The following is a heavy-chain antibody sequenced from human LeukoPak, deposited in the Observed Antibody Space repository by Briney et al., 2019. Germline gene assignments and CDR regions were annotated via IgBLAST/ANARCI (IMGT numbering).Heavy chain of an antibody. CDR1: GYSFSSYW. J-gene: IGHJ4*02. D-gene: IGHD3-3*01. Sequence: GESLKISCKGSGYSFSSYWIGWVRPMPRKGLEWMGIIYPGDSDTRYSPSFQGQVTISADKSISTAYLQWSSLKASDTAMYYCARHPGRITIFGVAPDYWGQGTLVTVSS. V-gene: IGHV5-51*01. CDR3: ARHPGRITIFGVAPDY. CDR2: IYPGDSDT.